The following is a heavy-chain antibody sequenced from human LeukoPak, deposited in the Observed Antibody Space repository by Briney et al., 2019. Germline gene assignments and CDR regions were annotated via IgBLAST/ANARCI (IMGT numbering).Heavy chain of an antibody. V-gene: IGHV4-4*07. CDR3: ARGGRRYYDDYRVYFDY. D-gene: IGHD4-17*01. CDR1: GGSISSYY. CDR2: IYTSGST. J-gene: IGHJ4*02. Sequence: PSETLSLTCTVSGGSISSYYWSWIRQPAGKGLEWIGRIYTSGSTNYNPSLKSRVTMSVDTSKNQFSLKLSSVTAADTAVYYCARGGRRYYDDYRVYFDYWGQGTLVTVSS.